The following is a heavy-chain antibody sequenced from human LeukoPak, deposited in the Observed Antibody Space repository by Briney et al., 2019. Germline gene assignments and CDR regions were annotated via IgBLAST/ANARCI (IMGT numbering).Heavy chain of an antibody. Sequence: GGSLRLSCAASGFTFSSYAMSWVRQAPGKGLEWVSAISGSESSTYYADSVRGRFTISRDNSENTLYLQMNSLRSEDTAVYYCAKVPTSFYTASWGFDNWGQGTLVTVSS. V-gene: IGHV3-23*01. CDR2: ISGSESST. J-gene: IGHJ4*02. CDR1: GFTFSSYA. D-gene: IGHD5-18*01. CDR3: AKVPTSFYTASWGFDN.